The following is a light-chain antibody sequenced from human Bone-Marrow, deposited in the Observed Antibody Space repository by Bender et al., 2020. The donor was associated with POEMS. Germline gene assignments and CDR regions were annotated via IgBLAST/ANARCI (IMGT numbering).Light chain of an antibody. V-gene: IGLV1-44*01. CDR1: SSNIGAHA. CDR2: SSH. Sequence: QSVLTQPPSASGTPGQRVTISCSGGSSNIGAHAVNWYQHLPGTAPKLLIYSSHRRPSEVPDRFSGSKSGDTASLTVSGVQGEDEADYYCSLNRWTNPSVVGKGTQL. J-gene: IGLJ5*01. CDR3: SLNRWTNPSV.